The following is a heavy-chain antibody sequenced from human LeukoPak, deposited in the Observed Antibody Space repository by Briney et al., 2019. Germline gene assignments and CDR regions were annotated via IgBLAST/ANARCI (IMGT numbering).Heavy chain of an antibody. CDR1: GFTFSDYY. Sequence: GGSLRLSCAASGFTFSDYYMSWIRQAPGKGLEWVSYISSSGSTLYYADSVKGRFTISRDNAKNSLYLQMNSLRAEDTAVYYCARTSKTPNFDYWGQGTLVTVSS. CDR2: ISSSGSTL. CDR3: ARTSKTPNFDY. J-gene: IGHJ4*02. V-gene: IGHV3-11*01.